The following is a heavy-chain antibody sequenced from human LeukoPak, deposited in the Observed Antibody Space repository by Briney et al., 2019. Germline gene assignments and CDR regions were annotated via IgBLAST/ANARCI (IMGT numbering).Heavy chain of an antibody. CDR3: AKEGCSSTSCYLSEFDY. CDR2: ISGSGGST. Sequence: GGSLRLSCAASGFTFSSYAMSWVRQAPGKGLEWVSAISGSGGSTYYADSVKGRFTISRDNSKHTLYLQMNSLRAEDTAVYYCAKEGCSSTSCYLSEFDYWGQGTLVTVSS. D-gene: IGHD2-2*01. V-gene: IGHV3-23*01. J-gene: IGHJ4*02. CDR1: GFTFSSYA.